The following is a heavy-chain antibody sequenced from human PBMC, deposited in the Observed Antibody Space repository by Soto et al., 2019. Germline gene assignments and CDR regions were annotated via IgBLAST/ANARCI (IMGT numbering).Heavy chain of an antibody. J-gene: IGHJ4*02. CDR3: ARGRVAGTLRPYYFDY. CDR1: GFTVSSNY. CDR2: IYSGGST. D-gene: IGHD6-19*01. V-gene: IGHV3-53*04. Sequence: GGSLRLSCAASGFTVSSNYMSWVRQAPGKGLEWVSVIYSGGSTYYADSVKGRFTISRHNSKNTLYLQMNSLRAEDTAVYYCARGRVAGTLRPYYFDYWGQGTLVTVSS.